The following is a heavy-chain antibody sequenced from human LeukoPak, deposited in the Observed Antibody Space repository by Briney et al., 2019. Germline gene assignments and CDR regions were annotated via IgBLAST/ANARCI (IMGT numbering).Heavy chain of an antibody. CDR1: GFTFSSYS. Sequence: GGSLRLSCAASGFTFSSYSMNWVRQAPGKGLEWVSSISSSSYIYYADSVKGRFTISRDNAKNSLYLQMNSLRAEDTAVYYCAKEYSSSSSWFDPWGQGTLVTVSS. D-gene: IGHD6-6*01. CDR2: ISSSSYI. J-gene: IGHJ5*02. CDR3: AKEYSSSSSWFDP. V-gene: IGHV3-21*01.